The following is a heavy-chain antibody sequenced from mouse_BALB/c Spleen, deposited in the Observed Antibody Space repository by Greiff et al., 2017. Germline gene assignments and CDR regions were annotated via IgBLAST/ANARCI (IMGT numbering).Heavy chain of an antibody. Sequence: EVQLVESGPGLVKPSQSLSLTCSVTGYYITSGYFCYWNRQFPGNKLEWMGYISYDGSTNYNPALKNRISLTRDTSKNQFFLKLISVTTEDTATYYCARDPPFAYWGQGTLVTVSA. V-gene: IGHV3-6*02. CDR3: ARDPPFAY. CDR2: ISYDGST. CDR1: GYYITSGYF. J-gene: IGHJ3*01.